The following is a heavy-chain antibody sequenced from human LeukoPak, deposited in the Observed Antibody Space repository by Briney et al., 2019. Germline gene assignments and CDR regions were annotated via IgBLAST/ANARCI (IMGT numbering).Heavy chain of an antibody. V-gene: IGHV1-69*05. J-gene: IGHJ4*02. Sequence: SVKVSCKASGDTFSKYAINWVRQAPGQGLEWMGNIVPVFGTPIYAQKFQGRVTITTDESRTTAYMELSSLRSEDTALYYCASRYTTSRHFDWXVDXWGQGXLLTAS. D-gene: IGHD3-9*01. CDR1: GDTFSKYA. CDR2: IVPVFGTP. CDR3: ASRYTTSRHFDWXVDX.